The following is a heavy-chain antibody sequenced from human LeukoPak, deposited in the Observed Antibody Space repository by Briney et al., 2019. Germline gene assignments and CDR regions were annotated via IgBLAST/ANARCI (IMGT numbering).Heavy chain of an antibody. CDR2: IWYDGSKK. CDR3: ARYNTGSVDY. Sequence: PGGSLRLSCAASGFTFSSYGMHWVRQAPGEGLEWVAVIWYDGSKKYYADSVKGRFTISRDNSKNTLYLQMDSLRAEDTAVYYCARYNTGSVDYWGQGTLVTVSS. D-gene: IGHD2-8*02. J-gene: IGHJ4*02. CDR1: GFTFSSYG. V-gene: IGHV3-33*01.